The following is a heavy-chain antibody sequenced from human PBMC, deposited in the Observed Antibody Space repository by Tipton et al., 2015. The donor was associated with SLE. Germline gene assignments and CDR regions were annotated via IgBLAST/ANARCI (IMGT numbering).Heavy chain of an antibody. CDR1: GDSVISGDW. CDR3: ARSGVQGVIYGMDV. V-gene: IGHV4-4*02. Sequence: TLSLTCAVSGDSVISGDWWSWIRQSPGKGLEWIGEIYHGGSTHYNPSLKSRVTMSVDKSKNLFSLKLSGVTAADTAVYYCARSGVQGVIYGMDVWGRGTTVTVSS. J-gene: IGHJ6*02. CDR2: IYHGGST. D-gene: IGHD3-10*01.